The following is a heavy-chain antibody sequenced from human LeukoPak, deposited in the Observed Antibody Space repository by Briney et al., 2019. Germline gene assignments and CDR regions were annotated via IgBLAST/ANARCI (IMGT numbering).Heavy chain of an antibody. CDR3: AKGRTAFDS. CDR2: ISGSGGST. J-gene: IGHJ4*02. V-gene: IGHV3-23*01. CDR1: GFTFSSYA. D-gene: IGHD2-2*01. Sequence: GGSLRLSCVASGFTFSSYAMSWVRQAPGKGLEWVSVISGSGGSTYYADSVKGRFTISRDNSKNTLYLQTNSLRAEDTAVYYCAKGRTAFDSWGQGTLVTVSS.